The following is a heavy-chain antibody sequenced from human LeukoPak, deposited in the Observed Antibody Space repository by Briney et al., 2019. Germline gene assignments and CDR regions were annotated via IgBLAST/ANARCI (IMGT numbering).Heavy chain of an antibody. D-gene: IGHD3-22*01. CDR3: ARSGSTGYSLDY. Sequence: ASVKVSCKASGYSFTGYFIHWVRQAPGQGLEWMGCIDPNSGDTRYEQKFQGRVSMPRDTSTRTAYMELSRLRSDDTAVYFCARSGSTGYSLDYWGQGTLVTVSS. V-gene: IGHV1-2*02. CDR1: GYSFTGYF. CDR2: IDPNSGDT. J-gene: IGHJ4*02.